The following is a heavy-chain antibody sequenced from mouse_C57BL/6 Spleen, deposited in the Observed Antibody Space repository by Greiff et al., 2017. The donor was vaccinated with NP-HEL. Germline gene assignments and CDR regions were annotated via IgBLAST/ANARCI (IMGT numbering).Heavy chain of an antibody. J-gene: IGHJ2*01. V-gene: IGHV5-16*01. Sequence: EVKLMESEGGLVQPGSSMKLSCTASGFTFSDYYMAWVRQVPEKGLEWVANINYDGSSTYYLDSLKSRFIISRDNAKNILYLQMSSLKSEDTATYYCARGDYYGSYFDYWGQGTTLTVSS. CDR1: GFTFSDYY. CDR3: ARGDYYGSYFDY. D-gene: IGHD1-1*01. CDR2: INYDGSST.